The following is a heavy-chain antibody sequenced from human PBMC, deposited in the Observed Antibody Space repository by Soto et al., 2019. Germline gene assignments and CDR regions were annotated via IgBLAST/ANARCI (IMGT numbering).Heavy chain of an antibody. CDR2: IWYDGSNK. CDR3: ARDPEVYGDYAGDFDY. D-gene: IGHD4-17*01. CDR1: GFTFSSYG. V-gene: IGHV3-33*01. Sequence: GGSRRLSCAASGFTFSSYGMQWVRQAPGKGLEWVAVIWYDGSNKYYADSVKGRFTISRDNSKNTLYLQMNSLRAEDTAVYYCARDPEVYGDYAGDFDYWGQGTLVTVSS. J-gene: IGHJ4*02.